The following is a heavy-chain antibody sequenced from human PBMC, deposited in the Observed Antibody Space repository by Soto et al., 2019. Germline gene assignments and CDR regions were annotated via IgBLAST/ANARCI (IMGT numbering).Heavy chain of an antibody. V-gene: IGHV1-18*01. CDR3: ARDFSNYGGTSTDP. CDR2: ISAYNGNT. CDR1: GYTYTSYG. D-gene: IGHD4-4*01. Sequence: ASVKVSCKASGYTYTSYGISWVRQAPGQGLEWMGWISAYNGNTNYAQKLQGRVTMTTDTSTSTAYMELRSLRSDDTAVYYCARDFSNYGGTSTDPWGQGTLVTVSS. J-gene: IGHJ5*02.